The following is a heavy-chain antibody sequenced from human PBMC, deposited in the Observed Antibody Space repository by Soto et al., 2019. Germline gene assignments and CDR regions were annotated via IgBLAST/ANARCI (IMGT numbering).Heavy chain of an antibody. CDR3: ARDGAAVPALWYYYLDV. V-gene: IGHV3-23*01. CDR1: GFTFSSNA. CDR2: ITGSGDEA. J-gene: IGHJ6*03. D-gene: IGHD6-25*01. Sequence: EVQLLESGGGLVQPGGSLRLSCAASGFTFSSNAMTCVRQAPVKGLEWVSTITGSGDEAWYADSVRGRFTISRDNSKNTLYLQMNSLRAEDSAVYYCARDGAAVPALWYYYLDVWGRGTTVTVSS.